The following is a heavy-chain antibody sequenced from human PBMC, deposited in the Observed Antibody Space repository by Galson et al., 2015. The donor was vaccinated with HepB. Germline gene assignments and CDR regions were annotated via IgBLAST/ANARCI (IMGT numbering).Heavy chain of an antibody. D-gene: IGHD3-10*01. CDR1: GFTISSYA. Sequence: SLRLSCAASGFTISSYAMHWVRQAPGKGLEWVGVISYDGSNRYYADSVMGRFTISRDNSKNTLYLQMNSLGAEDTAVYYCASATVTMVRGIIISSGFDYWGQGTLVTVSS. CDR3: ASATVTMVRGIIISSGFDY. J-gene: IGHJ4*02. V-gene: IGHV3-30-3*01. CDR2: ISYDGSNR.